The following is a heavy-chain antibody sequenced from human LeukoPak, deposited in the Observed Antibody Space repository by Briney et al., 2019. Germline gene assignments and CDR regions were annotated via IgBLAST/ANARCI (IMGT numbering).Heavy chain of an antibody. Sequence: PGRSLRLSCAASGFAFDDYAMHWVRQPPGKGLEWVSGISWSSGSIGYADSVKGRFTISRDNSKNTLFLQMDRLRAEDTAVYFCAKRGVVVRVFLVGFHKEAYYFDSWGQGAQVTVSS. V-gene: IGHV3-9*01. CDR3: AKRGVVVRVFLVGFHKEAYYFDS. CDR2: ISWSSGSI. J-gene: IGHJ4*02. CDR1: GFAFDDYA. D-gene: IGHD3-16*02.